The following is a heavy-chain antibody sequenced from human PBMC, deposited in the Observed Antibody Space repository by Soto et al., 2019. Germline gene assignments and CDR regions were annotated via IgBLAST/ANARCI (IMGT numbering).Heavy chain of an antibody. D-gene: IGHD6-19*01. CDR2: TYYRSTWYN. CDR3: ARDSTRGYSSGWYVGGRYYYYGMDV. J-gene: IGHJ6*02. V-gene: IGHV6-1*01. CDR1: GDSVSSNSAA. Sequence: SQTLSLTCAISGDSVSSNSAAWNWIRQSPSRCLEWLGRTYYRSTWYNDYAVSVKSRITINPDASKXQFSLQLNSVTPEDTAVYYCARDSTRGYSSGWYVGGRYYYYGMDVWGQGTTVTVSS.